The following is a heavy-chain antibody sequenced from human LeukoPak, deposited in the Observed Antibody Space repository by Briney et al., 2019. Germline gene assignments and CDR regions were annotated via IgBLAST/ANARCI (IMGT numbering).Heavy chain of an antibody. Sequence: SETLSLTYTVSGGSLSSYYWSWIRQPPGKGLEWIGYIYYSGSTNYNPSLKSRVTISVDTSKNQFCPKLSSVTAADTAVYYCARHAQDYDFWSGSTEGGLSYWGQGTLVTVSS. CDR2: IYYSGST. V-gene: IGHV4-59*08. CDR3: ARHAQDYDFWSGSTEGGLSY. J-gene: IGHJ4*02. CDR1: GGSLSSYY. D-gene: IGHD3-3*01.